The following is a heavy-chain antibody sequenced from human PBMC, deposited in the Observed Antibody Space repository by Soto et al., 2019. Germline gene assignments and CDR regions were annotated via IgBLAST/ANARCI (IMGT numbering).Heavy chain of an antibody. Sequence: SVKVSCKASGGTFSSYAISWLRQAPGQGLEWLGGIIPIFGTPNYAQKFQGRVTITADESTSTAYMELSSLRSEDTAVYYCARDRTGSLQTYYFDYWGQGALVTVSS. CDR3: ARDRTGSLQTYYFDY. J-gene: IGHJ4*02. D-gene: IGHD2-15*01. CDR1: GGTFSSYA. CDR2: IIPIFGTP. V-gene: IGHV1-69*13.